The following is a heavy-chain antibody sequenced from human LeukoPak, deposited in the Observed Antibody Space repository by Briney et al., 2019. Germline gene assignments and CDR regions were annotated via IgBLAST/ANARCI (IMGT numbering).Heavy chain of an antibody. D-gene: IGHD3-3*01. CDR1: GFTFSSYA. Sequence: GGSLRLSCAASGFTFSSYAMSWVRQAPGKGLEWVSAISGSGGSTYYADSVKGRFTISRDNSKNTLYLQTNSLRAEDTAVYYCAKVHPTIFGVVIEIYYFDYWGQGTLVTVSS. J-gene: IGHJ4*02. CDR2: ISGSGGST. V-gene: IGHV3-23*01. CDR3: AKVHPTIFGVVIEIYYFDY.